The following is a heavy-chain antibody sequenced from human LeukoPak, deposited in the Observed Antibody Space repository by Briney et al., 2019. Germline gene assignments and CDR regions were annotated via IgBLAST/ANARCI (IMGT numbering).Heavy chain of an antibody. CDR3: VKGSIVVITTTWVDY. D-gene: IGHD3-22*01. Sequence: GGSLRLSCAASGFTFSSYAMSWVRQAPGKGLEWVSAISGSGGSTYYADSVKGRFTISRDNSKNTLYLQMNSLRAEDTAVYHCVKGSIVVITTTWVDYWGQGTLVTVSS. CDR1: GFTFSSYA. V-gene: IGHV3-23*01. CDR2: ISGSGGST. J-gene: IGHJ4*02.